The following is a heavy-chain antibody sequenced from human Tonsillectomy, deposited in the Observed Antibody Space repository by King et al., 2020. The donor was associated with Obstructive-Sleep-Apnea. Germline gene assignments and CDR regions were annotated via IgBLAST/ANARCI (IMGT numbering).Heavy chain of an antibody. CDR1: GFTFSNAL. V-gene: IGHV3-15*01. D-gene: IGHD6-13*01. Sequence: VQLVESGGGLVKPGGSLRLSCAASGFTFSNALMSWVRQAPGKGLEWVAGMKRKTDGGTTDYAAPVKGRFIISRDDSKNTLYLEMNSLKTEDTAVYYCTTALPGIAANWGQGTLVTVSS. CDR3: TTALPGIAAN. CDR2: MKRKTDGGTT. J-gene: IGHJ4*02.